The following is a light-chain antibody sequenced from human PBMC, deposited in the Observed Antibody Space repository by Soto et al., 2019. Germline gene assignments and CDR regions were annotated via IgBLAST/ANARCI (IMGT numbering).Light chain of an antibody. J-gene: IGLJ1*01. CDR3: STYTGSNTPYV. V-gene: IGLV2-14*01. CDR2: QVG. CDR1: TSDIGNYNY. Sequence: QSALTQPASVSGSPGQSISISCTGATSDIGNYNYFSWYQQHPGKAPKLIIYQVGNRPSGVSNRFSGSKSGNTASLTISGLQADDEADYFCSTYTGSNTPYVFGTGTKATVL.